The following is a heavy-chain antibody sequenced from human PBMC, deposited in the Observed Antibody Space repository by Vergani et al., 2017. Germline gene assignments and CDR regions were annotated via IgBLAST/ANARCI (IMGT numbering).Heavy chain of an antibody. V-gene: IGHV3-48*01. J-gene: IGHJ3*01. CDR3: VRDVRVSRT. Sequence: EVQLVESGGGLVQPGGSLRLSCAASGSTFSSYAMNWVRQAPGKGREWVSYISRSSSTIYYADSVKGRFTISRDNAKNSLHLDMSSLRAEDTAVYYCVRDVRVSRTWGQGTLVAVSS. CDR2: ISRSSSTI. CDR1: GSTFSSYA.